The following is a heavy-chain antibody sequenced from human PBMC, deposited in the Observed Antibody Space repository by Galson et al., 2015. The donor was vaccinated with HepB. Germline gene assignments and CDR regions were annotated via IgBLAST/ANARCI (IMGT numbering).Heavy chain of an antibody. V-gene: IGHV1-46*01. D-gene: IGHD5-24*01. J-gene: IGHJ4*02. CDR3: ARRAPSMAKTFDY. CDR1: GYTFTSYH. Sequence: SVKVSCKASGYTFTSYHMHWVRQAPGQGLEWMGVIKPGDSSTGYAQKFRGRVALTRDTSTSTVYMELSSLRSEDTAVYYCARRAPSMAKTFDYWGQGTLLTVSS. CDR2: IKPGDSST.